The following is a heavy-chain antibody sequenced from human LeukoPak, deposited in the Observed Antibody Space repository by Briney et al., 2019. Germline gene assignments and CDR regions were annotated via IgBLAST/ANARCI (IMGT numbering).Heavy chain of an antibody. D-gene: IGHD1-26*01. CDR2: INPSGGST. CDR3: ARRPYSGSYSDSTYFDY. CDR1: GYTFTSYY. V-gene: IGHV1-46*01. J-gene: IGHJ4*02. Sequence: ASVKVSCKASGYTFTSYYMHWVRQAPGQGLEWMGIINPSGGSTSYAQKFQGRVTMTRDTSTSTVYMELSSLRSEDTAVYYCARRPYSGSYSDSTYFDYWGQGTLVTVSS.